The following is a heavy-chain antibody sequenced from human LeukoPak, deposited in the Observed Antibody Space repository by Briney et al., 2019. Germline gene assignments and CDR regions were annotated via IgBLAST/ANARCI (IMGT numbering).Heavy chain of an antibody. D-gene: IGHD1-26*01. CDR3: ARLSGSYWDYHYYYMDV. CDR2: INWNGGST. V-gene: IGHV3-20*04. CDR1: GFTFDDYG. Sequence: GGSLRLSCAASGFTFDDYGMSWVRQAPGKGLEWVSGINWNGGSTGYADSVKGRFTISRDNAKNSLYLQMNSLRAEDTALYYCARLSGSYWDYHYYYMDVWGKGTTVTVSS. J-gene: IGHJ6*03.